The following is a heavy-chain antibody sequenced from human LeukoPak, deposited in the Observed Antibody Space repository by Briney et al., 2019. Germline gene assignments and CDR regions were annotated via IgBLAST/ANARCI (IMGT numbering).Heavy chain of an antibody. CDR3: ARGGIAAVPGAFDI. V-gene: IGHV3-23*01. CDR1: GFSVSGNY. CDR2: ISGSGGST. D-gene: IGHD6-13*01. J-gene: IGHJ3*02. Sequence: GGSLRLSCAGTGFSVSGNYMAWVRQAPGKGLEWVSAISGSGGSTYYADSVKGRFTISRDNSKNTLYLQMNSLRAEDTAVYYCARGGIAAVPGAFDIWGQGTVVTVSS.